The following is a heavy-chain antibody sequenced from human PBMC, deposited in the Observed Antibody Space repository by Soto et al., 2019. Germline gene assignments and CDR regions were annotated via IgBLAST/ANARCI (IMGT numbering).Heavy chain of an antibody. CDR2: ISSNGGST. V-gene: IGHV3-64*01. CDR3: ARDSFSSPSSPGMDV. J-gene: IGHJ6*02. Sequence: GGSMRLSCAASGFTFSSYAMHWVRQAPGKGLEYVSAISSNGGSTYYANSVKGRFTISRDNSKNTLYLQMGSLRAEDMAVYYCARDSFSSPSSPGMDVWGQGTTVTVSS. CDR1: GFTFSSYA. D-gene: IGHD2-2*01.